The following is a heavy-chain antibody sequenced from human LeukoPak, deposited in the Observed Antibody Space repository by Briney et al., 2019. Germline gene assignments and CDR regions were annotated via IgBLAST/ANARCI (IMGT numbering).Heavy chain of an antibody. J-gene: IGHJ4*02. CDR1: GFSFSNYA. V-gene: IGHV3-23*01. CDR3: AKFADCSGGSCYRNFDY. Sequence: PGGSLRLSCAASGFSFSNYAMTWVRQAPGKGLEWVSDISGGGGSISYADSVKGRFTISRDNSKNTLYLRMNSLRAEDTAVYYCAKFADCSGGSCYRNFDYWGQGTLVTVSS. D-gene: IGHD2-15*01. CDR2: ISGGGGSI.